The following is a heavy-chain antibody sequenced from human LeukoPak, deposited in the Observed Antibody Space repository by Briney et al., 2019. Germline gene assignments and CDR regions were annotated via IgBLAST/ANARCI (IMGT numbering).Heavy chain of an antibody. V-gene: IGHV4-59*01. D-gene: IGHD5-24*01. Sequence: SETLSLTCTVSGGSISSYYWSWIRQPPGKGLEWIGYIYYSGSTNYNPSLKSRVTISVDTSKNQFSLRLSSVTAADTAVYYCARMLGFGLHDAFDIWGQGTMVTVSS. CDR2: IYYSGST. J-gene: IGHJ3*02. CDR1: GGSISSYY. CDR3: ARMLGFGLHDAFDI.